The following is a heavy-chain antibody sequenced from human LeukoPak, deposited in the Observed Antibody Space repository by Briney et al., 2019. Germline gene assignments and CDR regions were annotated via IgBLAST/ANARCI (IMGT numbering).Heavy chain of an antibody. J-gene: IGHJ5*02. V-gene: IGHV4-34*01. CDR2: INHSGST. D-gene: IGHD2-8*01. Sequence: SETLSLTCAVYGGSFSGYYWSWIRQPPGKGLGWIGEINHSGSTNYNPSLKSRVTISVDTSKNQFSLKLSSVTAADTAVYYCARAVLMVYESWGQGTLITVSS. CDR3: ARAVLMVYES. CDR1: GGSFSGYY.